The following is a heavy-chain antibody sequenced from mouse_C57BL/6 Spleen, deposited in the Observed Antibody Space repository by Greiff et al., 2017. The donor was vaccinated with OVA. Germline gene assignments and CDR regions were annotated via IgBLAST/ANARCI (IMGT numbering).Heavy chain of an antibody. Sequence: EVMLVESGGGLVKPGGSLKLSCAASGFTFSDYGMHWVRQAPEKGLEWVAYISSGSSTIYSADTVKGRFTISRANAKNTLFLQMTSLRSEDTAMYYCARNGSSYSAMDYWGQGTSVTVSS. CDR2: ISSGSSTI. CDR1: GFTFSDYG. D-gene: IGHD1-1*01. J-gene: IGHJ4*01. V-gene: IGHV5-17*01. CDR3: ARNGSSYSAMDY.